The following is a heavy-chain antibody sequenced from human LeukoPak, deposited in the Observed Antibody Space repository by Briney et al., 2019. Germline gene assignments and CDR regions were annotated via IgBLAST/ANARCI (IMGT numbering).Heavy chain of an antibody. CDR2: INPNSGGT. V-gene: IGHV1-2*02. CDR3: ARVSTVTRRETLLY. CDR1: GYTFTGYY. D-gene: IGHD4-17*01. J-gene: IGHJ4*02. Sequence: GASVKVSCKASGYTFTGYYMHWVRQAPGQGLEWMGWINPNSGGTNYAQKFQGRVTMTRDTSISTAYMELSRLRSDDAAVYYCARVSTVTRRETLLYWGQGTLSPSPQ.